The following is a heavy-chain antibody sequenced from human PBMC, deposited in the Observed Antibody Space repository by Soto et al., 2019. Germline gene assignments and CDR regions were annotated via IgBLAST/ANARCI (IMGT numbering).Heavy chain of an antibody. J-gene: IGHJ6*02. CDR1: GYTFTGYY. Sequence: ASVKVSCKASGYTFTGYYIHWVREAPGQGLEWMGWVNPQTGGTSYGQKFQGRVTLSRDTSINTAYLELSRLRFDDAAVYFCARERYQVISDGMDVWGQGTTVTVSS. CDR2: VNPQTGGT. CDR3: ARERYQVISDGMDV. D-gene: IGHD2-2*01. V-gene: IGHV1-2*02.